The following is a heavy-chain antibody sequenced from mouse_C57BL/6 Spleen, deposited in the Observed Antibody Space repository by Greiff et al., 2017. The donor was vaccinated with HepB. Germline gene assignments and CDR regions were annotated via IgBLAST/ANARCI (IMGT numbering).Heavy chain of an antibody. CDR2: INPNNGGT. V-gene: IGHV1-22*01. CDR1: GYTFTDYN. CDR3: ARSGELGPYYAMDY. D-gene: IGHD4-1*01. Sequence: EVQLQQSGPELVKPGASVKMSCKASGYTFTDYNMHWVKQSHGKSLEWIGYINPNNGGTSYNQKFKGKATLTVNKSSNTAYMERRSLTSEDSAVYYWARSGELGPYYAMDYWGQGTSVTVSS. J-gene: IGHJ4*01.